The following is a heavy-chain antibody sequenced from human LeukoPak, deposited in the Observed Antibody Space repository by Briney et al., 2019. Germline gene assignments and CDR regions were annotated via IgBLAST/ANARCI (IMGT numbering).Heavy chain of an antibody. D-gene: IGHD5-12*01. CDR1: GFTFSSYS. J-gene: IGHJ4*02. CDR2: ISSSSSYI. V-gene: IGHV3-21*01. Sequence: GGSLRLSCAASGFTFSSYSMNWVRQAPGKGPEWVSSISSSSSYIYYADSVKGRFTISRDNAKNSLYLQMNSLRAEDTAVYYCARDRGYSGYDPSHFDYWGQGTLVTVSS. CDR3: ARDRGYSGYDPSHFDY.